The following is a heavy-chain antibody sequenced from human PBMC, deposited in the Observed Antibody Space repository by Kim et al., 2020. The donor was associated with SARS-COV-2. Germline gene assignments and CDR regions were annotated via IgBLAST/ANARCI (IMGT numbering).Heavy chain of an antibody. D-gene: IGHD3-10*01. Sequence: ASVKVSCKASGYTFTGYYMHWVRQAPGQGLEWMGRINPNSGGTNYAQKFQGRVTMTRDTSISTAYMVLSRLRSDDTAVYYCARSSKLLWFGELLTLDYWGQGTLVTVSS. CDR3: ARSSKLLWFGELLTLDY. J-gene: IGHJ4*02. V-gene: IGHV1-2*06. CDR1: GYTFTGYY. CDR2: INPNSGGT.